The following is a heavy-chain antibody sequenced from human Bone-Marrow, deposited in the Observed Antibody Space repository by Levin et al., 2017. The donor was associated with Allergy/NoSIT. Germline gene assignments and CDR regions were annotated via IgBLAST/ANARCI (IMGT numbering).Heavy chain of an antibody. D-gene: IGHD6-13*01. Sequence: GGSLRLSCAASGFTFSSYGMHWVRQAPGKGLEWVAVISYDGSNKYYADSVKGRFTISRDNSKNTLYLQMNSLRAEDTAVYYCAKVSAAAGTRNFDYWGQGTLVTVSS. CDR1: GFTFSSYG. V-gene: IGHV3-30*18. J-gene: IGHJ4*02. CDR2: ISYDGSNK. CDR3: AKVSAAAGTRNFDY.